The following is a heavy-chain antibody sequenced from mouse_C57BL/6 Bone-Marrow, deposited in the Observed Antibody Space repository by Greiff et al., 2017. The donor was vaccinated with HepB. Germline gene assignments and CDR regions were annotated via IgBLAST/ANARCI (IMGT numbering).Heavy chain of an antibody. CDR1: GYTFTCYG. Sequence: VQLQQSGAELARPGASVKLSCKASGYTFTCYGISWVKQRTGQGLEWIGEIYPRSGNTYYNEKFKGKATLTADKSSSTAYMELRSLTSEDSAVYFCARSIYYYGSSFSWFAYWGQGTRVTVSA. V-gene: IGHV1-81*01. CDR2: IYPRSGNT. J-gene: IGHJ3*01. D-gene: IGHD1-1*01. CDR3: ARSIYYYGSSFSWFAY.